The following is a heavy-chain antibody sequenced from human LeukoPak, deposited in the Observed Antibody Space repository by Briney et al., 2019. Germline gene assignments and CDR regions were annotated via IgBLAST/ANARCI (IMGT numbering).Heavy chain of an antibody. CDR2: IKQDGGEK. J-gene: IGHJ4*02. V-gene: IGHV3-7*01. Sequence: GGSLRLSCAASGFTFSSYWMSWVRQAPGKGLEWVANIKQDGGEKYYVDSVKGRFTISRDNAKNSLYLQMNSLRAEDTAVYYCATDIVVVPAATDYWGQGTLVTVSS. CDR1: GFTFSSYW. D-gene: IGHD2-2*01. CDR3: ATDIVVVPAATDY.